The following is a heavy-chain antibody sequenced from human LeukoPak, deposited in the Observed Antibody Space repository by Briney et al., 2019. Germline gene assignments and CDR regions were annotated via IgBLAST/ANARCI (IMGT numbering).Heavy chain of an antibody. Sequence: SETLSLTCAVSGGPIIASYWSWGRQPPGKGLERIGYTHYRSTANYNPSLQSRVTISIDPSKNRFSLRLTSVTAADTALYYCARVRFYDTTGYSTSYYLDYWGQGALVTVSS. J-gene: IGHJ4*02. V-gene: IGHV4-59*01. CDR2: THYRSTA. CDR3: ARVRFYDTTGYSTSYYLDY. D-gene: IGHD3-22*01. CDR1: GGPIIASY.